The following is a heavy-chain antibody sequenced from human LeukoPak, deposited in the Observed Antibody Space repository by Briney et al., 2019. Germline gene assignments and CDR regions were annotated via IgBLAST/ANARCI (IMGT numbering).Heavy chain of an antibody. CDR2: IRSKANSYAT. CDR1: GFTFSGSA. J-gene: IGHJ4*02. D-gene: IGHD2-15*01. Sequence: GGSLRLSCAASGFTFSGSAMHWVRQASGKGLEWVGRIRSKANSYATAYAASVKGRFTISRDDSKNTAYLRMNSLKTEDTAVYYCTRLGISGYGRYFDYWGQGTLVTVSS. V-gene: IGHV3-73*01. CDR3: TRLGISGYGRYFDY.